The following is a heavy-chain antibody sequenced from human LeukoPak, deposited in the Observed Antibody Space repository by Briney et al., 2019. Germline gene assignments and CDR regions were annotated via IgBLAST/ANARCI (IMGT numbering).Heavy chain of an antibody. CDR3: ARCTGGGCVGAFDI. D-gene: IGHD2-15*01. V-gene: IGHV1-8*01. CDR2: MNPNTGNA. J-gene: IGHJ3*02. CDR1: GNTFTNYD. Sequence: ASVKVSCKTSGNTFTNYDINWLRQATGQGLEWMGWMNPNTGNADSAQKFQGRVTMTRNISISTAYMELSSLRFEDTAVYYCARCTGGGCVGAFDIWGQGTMVTVSS.